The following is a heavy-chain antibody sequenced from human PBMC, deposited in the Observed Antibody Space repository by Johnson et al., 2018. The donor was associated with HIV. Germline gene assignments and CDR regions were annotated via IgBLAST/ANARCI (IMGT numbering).Heavy chain of an antibody. CDR1: GFTFDDYG. D-gene: IGHD2/OR15-2a*01. V-gene: IGHV3-20*04. Sequence: EMQLVESGGGVVRPGGSLRLSCAASGFTFDDYGMSWVRQAPGKGLEWVSGINWNGGSTGYADSVKGRFTISRDNANNSLYLQMNSLRPEDTAVYYCSRAYIYGAFDIWGQGTMVTVSS. J-gene: IGHJ3*02. CDR3: SRAYIYGAFDI. CDR2: INWNGGST.